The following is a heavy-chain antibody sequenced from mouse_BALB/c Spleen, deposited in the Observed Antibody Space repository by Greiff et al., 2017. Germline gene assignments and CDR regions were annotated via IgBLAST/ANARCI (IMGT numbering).Heavy chain of an antibody. J-gene: IGHJ3*01. D-gene: IGHD2-4*01. CDR2: ISSGGST. V-gene: IGHV5-6-5*01. Sequence: EVHLVESGGGLVKPGGSLKLSCAASGFTFSSYAMSWVRQTPEKRLEWVASISSGGSTYYPDSVKGRFTIYRDNARNILYLQMSSLRSEDTAMYCCARGGDYDVAYWGQGTLVTVSA. CDR1: GFTFSSYA. CDR3: ARGGDYDVAY.